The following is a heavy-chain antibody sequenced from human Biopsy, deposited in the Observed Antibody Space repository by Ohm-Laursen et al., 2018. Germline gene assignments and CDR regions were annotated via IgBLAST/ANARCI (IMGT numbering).Heavy chain of an antibody. CDR1: GYTLTALS. CDR3: AADINVWNVNY. Sequence: GASVKVSCNVSGYTLTALSMHWVRQAPGRGLEWMGGFAPENGKTIYAQKFQGRITMTEDTSTDTPYMELSSLRSEDTAVYYCAADINVWNVNYWGQGTQVTVSS. V-gene: IGHV1-24*01. J-gene: IGHJ4*02. CDR2: FAPENGKT. D-gene: IGHD1-1*01.